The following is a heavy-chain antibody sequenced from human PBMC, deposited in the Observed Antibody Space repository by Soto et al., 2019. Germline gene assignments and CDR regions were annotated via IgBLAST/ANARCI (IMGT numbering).Heavy chain of an antibody. CDR1: GYTFTSYY. J-gene: IGHJ3*02. D-gene: IGHD3-22*01. CDR2: INPSGGST. CDR3: ASFDYYDSSGYYLPHDAFDI. V-gene: IGHV1-46*01. Sequence: ASVKVSCKASGYTFTSYYMHWVRQAPGQGLEWMGIINPSGGSTSYAQKFQGRVTMTRDTSTSTVYMELSSLRSEDTAVYYCASFDYYDSSGYYLPHDAFDIWGQGTMVTVSS.